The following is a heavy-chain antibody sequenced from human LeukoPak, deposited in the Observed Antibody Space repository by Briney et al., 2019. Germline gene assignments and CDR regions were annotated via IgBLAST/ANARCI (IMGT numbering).Heavy chain of an antibody. Sequence: PSETLSLTCTVSGASISTSRDYWGWIRQPPGKGLEWIGSIYYIGDTYYNPSLKSRVTISVDTSKNQFSLKLSSVTAADTAVYYCARFSMVRGVMTPKYYYYYYMDVWGKGTTVTISS. D-gene: IGHD3-10*01. CDR2: IYYIGDT. V-gene: IGHV4-39*07. CDR1: GASISTSRDY. J-gene: IGHJ6*03. CDR3: ARFSMVRGVMTPKYYYYYYMDV.